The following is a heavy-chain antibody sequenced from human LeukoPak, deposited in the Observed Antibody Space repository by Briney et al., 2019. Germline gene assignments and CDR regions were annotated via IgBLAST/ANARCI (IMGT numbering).Heavy chain of an antibody. V-gene: IGHV1-2*02. CDR3: ARGGTEGYCSSTSCPTTRNYYYYYGMDV. J-gene: IGHJ6*02. CDR2: INPNSGGT. CDR1: GYTFTGYY. D-gene: IGHD2-2*01. Sequence: ASVKVSCKASGYTFTGYYTHWVRQAPGQGLEWMGWINPNSGGTNYAQKSQGRVTMTRDTSISTAYMELSRLRSDDTAVYYCARGGTEGYCSSTSCPTTRNYYYYYGMDVWGQGTTVTVSS.